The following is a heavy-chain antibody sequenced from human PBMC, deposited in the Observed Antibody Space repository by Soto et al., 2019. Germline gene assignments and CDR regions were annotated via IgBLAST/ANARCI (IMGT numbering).Heavy chain of an antibody. CDR2: INAGNGNT. V-gene: IGHV1-3*01. Sequence: ASVKVSCKASGYTFTSYAMHWVRQAPGQRLEWMGWINAGNGNTKYSQKFQGRVTITRDTSASTAYMELSSLRSEDTAVYYCARDRSGWTTDHYFDYWGQGTLVTVSS. D-gene: IGHD4-17*01. J-gene: IGHJ4*02. CDR3: ARDRSGWTTDHYFDY. CDR1: GYTFTSYA.